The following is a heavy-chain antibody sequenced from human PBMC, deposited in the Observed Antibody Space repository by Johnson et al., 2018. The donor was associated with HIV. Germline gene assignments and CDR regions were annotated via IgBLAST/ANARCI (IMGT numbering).Heavy chain of an antibody. Sequence: QVQLVESGGGVVQPGRSLRLSCAASGFTFSSYAMHWVRQAPGKGLEWVAVISYDGSNKYYADSVKGRLTISRDNSKNTLYLQMNSLRAEDTAVYYCARGGAAAGPDAFDIWGQGTMVTVSS. CDR3: ARGGAAAGPDAFDI. J-gene: IGHJ3*02. CDR1: GFTFSSYA. CDR2: ISYDGSNK. V-gene: IGHV3-30*04. D-gene: IGHD6-13*01.